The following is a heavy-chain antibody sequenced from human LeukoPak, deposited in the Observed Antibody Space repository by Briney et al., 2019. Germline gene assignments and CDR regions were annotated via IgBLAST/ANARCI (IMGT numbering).Heavy chain of an antibody. CDR3: ARGHLVLDY. J-gene: IGHJ4*02. V-gene: IGHV4-34*01. CDR2: INHSGST. CDR1: GGSFSGYY. Sequence: SETLSLTCAVYGGSFSGYYWSWICQPPGKGLEWIGEINHSGSTNYNPSLKSRVTISVDTSKNQFSLKLSSVTAADTAVYYCARGHLVLDYWGQGTLVTVSS.